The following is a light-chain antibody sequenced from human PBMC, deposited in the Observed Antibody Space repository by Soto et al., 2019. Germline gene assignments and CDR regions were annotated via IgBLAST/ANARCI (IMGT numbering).Light chain of an antibody. CDR2: GAS. J-gene: IGKJ4*01. V-gene: IGKV3-20*01. CDR1: HDISSSY. Sequence: ESVLTQSPGALSLSPGERATLSCRTSHDISSSYLAWYQQKRGQAPRLLMYGASTRATDIPDRFSGSGSGTDFTLTISRLETEDFAVYYCQHYGGSVLTFGGGTKVEIK. CDR3: QHYGGSVLT.